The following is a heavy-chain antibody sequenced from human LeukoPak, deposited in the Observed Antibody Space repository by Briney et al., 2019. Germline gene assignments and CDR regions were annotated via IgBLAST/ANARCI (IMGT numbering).Heavy chain of an antibody. CDR2: INPSGGST. CDR1: GYPFTSYY. J-gene: IGHJ4*02. Sequence: ASVKVSCKAFGYPFTSYYIHWVRQAPGQGLEWMGIINPSGGSTRYAQEFQGRVTMTRDTSTSTVYMDLTSLRSEDTAVYYCARARIVVIPAMYYFDYWGQGTLVTVSS. D-gene: IGHD2-2*01. V-gene: IGHV1-46*01. CDR3: ARARIVVIPAMYYFDY.